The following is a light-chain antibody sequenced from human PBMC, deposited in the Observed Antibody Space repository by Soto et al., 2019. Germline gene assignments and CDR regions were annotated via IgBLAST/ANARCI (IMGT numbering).Light chain of an antibody. V-gene: IGLV2-14*01. CDR3: TSYTSSSTLYV. Sequence: QSALTPPASVSGSPGQSITISCTGTSSDVGGYNHVSWYQQHPGKAPKLMIYEVSRRPSGVSNRFSGSKSGNTASLTISGLQAEDEADYYCTSYTSSSTLYVFGSGTKVTVL. CDR2: EVS. CDR1: SSDVGGYNH. J-gene: IGLJ1*01.